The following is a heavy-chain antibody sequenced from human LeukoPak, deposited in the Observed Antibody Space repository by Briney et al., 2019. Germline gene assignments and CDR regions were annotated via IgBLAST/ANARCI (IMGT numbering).Heavy chain of an antibody. CDR1: PVTFSSFA. Sequence: GGSLRLSCAASPVTFSSFALSWVRQAPGKGLEWVSTISGSGGSTYYADSVKGRFTISRDNSKSTLYLQMNSLRAEDTAVYYCAKVAYCGGDCHFNAFDIWGQGTMVTVSP. CDR2: ISGSGGST. V-gene: IGHV3-23*01. J-gene: IGHJ3*02. D-gene: IGHD2-21*02. CDR3: AKVAYCGGDCHFNAFDI.